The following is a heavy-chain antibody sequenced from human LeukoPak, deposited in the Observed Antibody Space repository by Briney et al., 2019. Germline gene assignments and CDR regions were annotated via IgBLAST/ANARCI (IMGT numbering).Heavy chain of an antibody. Sequence: SETLSLTCAVYGGSFSGYYWSWIRQPPGKGLEWIGYIYYSGSTNYNPSLKSRVTISVDTSKNQFSLKLSSVTAADTAVYYCARGSALVDYWGQGTLVTVSS. J-gene: IGHJ4*02. CDR2: IYYSGST. CDR3: ARGSALVDY. D-gene: IGHD6-13*01. V-gene: IGHV4-59*01. CDR1: GGSFSGYY.